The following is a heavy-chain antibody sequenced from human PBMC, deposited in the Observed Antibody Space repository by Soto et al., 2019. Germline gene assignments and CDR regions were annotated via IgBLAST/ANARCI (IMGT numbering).Heavy chain of an antibody. V-gene: IGHV1-69*01. J-gene: IGHJ4*02. CDR3: ARSLFLSSSWPKIPFFDY. CDR2: IIPIFGTA. D-gene: IGHD6-13*01. Sequence: QVQLVQSGAEVKKPGSSVKVSCKASGGTFSSYAISWVRQAPGQGLEWIGGIIPIFGTANYAQKFQGRVTITADESTSTAYMELSSLRSEDTAVYYCARSLFLSSSWPKIPFFDYWGQGTLVTVSS. CDR1: GGTFSSYA.